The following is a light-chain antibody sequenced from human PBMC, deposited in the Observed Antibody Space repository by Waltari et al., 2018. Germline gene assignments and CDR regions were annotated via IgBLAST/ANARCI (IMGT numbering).Light chain of an antibody. CDR2: EDT. Sequence: QSALTQPASVSGSPGQPITISCTGTSSYNLVSWYQQYPGEATKVLIFEDTKRPSGGSNRFSASKSGNTASLTISGLQAEDEADYYCCSHTGSNTWVFGGGTKVTVL. V-gene: IGLV2-23*01. CDR3: CSHTGSNTWV. J-gene: IGLJ3*02. CDR1: SSYNL.